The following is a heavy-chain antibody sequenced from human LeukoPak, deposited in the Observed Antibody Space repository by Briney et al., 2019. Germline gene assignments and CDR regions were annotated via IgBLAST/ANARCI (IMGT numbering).Heavy chain of an antibody. D-gene: IGHD2-15*01. V-gene: IGHV1-18*01. CDR2: ISTSTGDT. J-gene: IGHJ4*02. CDR1: GYSFILYG. CDR3: ARDQGYCSGGSCYHLSY. Sequence: ASVKVSCKTSGYSFILYGISWVRQAPGQGPEWMGWISTSTGDTKYTQKFQGRVTLTTDTSTSTAYMELSSLRSDDTAVYYCARDQGYCSGGSCYHLSYWGQGTLVTVSS.